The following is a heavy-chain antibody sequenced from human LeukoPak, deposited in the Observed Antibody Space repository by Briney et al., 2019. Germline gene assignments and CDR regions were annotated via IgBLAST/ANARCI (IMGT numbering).Heavy chain of an antibody. Sequence: GGSLRLSCSVPGFTFSTYVMHWVRQAPGKGLEYVSAISSNGDNTYYADSVKGRFTISRDNSKNTLYLRMSSLRADDTAVYYCVRGTGYWGQGTLVTVSS. J-gene: IGHJ4*02. CDR2: ISSNGDNT. CDR3: VRGTGY. V-gene: IGHV3-64D*06. CDR1: GFTFSTYV.